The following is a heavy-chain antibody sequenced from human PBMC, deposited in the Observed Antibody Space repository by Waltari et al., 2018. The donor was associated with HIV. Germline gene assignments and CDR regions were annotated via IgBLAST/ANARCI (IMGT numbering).Heavy chain of an antibody. D-gene: IGHD2-21*02. J-gene: IGHJ6*02. CDR2: ISYDGSNK. V-gene: IGHV3-30*18. CDR3: AKDRLLFRHYYYGMDV. Sequence: ASGFTFSSYGMHWVRQAPGKGLEWVAVISYDGSNKYYADSVKGRFTISRDNSKNTLYLQMNSLRAEDTAVYYCAKDRLLFRHYYYGMDVWGQGTTVTV. CDR1: GFTFSSYG.